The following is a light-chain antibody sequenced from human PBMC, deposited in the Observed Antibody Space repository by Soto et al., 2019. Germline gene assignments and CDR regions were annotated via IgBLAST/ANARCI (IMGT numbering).Light chain of an antibody. CDR3: CSYAGSYTFVV. Sequence: QSALTQPRSVSGSPGHSVTISCTGTSSDVGGYDYVSWYQQHPGKAPKLLISDVSKRPSGVPDRFSGSKSGNTASLTISGLQVEDEADYYCCSYAGSYTFVVFGGGTKSPS. J-gene: IGLJ2*01. CDR2: DVS. V-gene: IGLV2-11*01. CDR1: SSDVGGYDY.